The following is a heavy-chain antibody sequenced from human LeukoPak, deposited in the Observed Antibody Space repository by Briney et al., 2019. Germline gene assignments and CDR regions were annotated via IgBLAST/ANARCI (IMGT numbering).Heavy chain of an antibody. J-gene: IGHJ6*02. CDR1: GYTFTSYY. CDR3: ARQVHYYYYGMDV. CDR2: INPNTGGT. V-gene: IGHV1-2*02. Sequence: ASVKVSCKASGYTFTSYYMHWVRQAPGQGLEWMGWINPNTGGTNYAQKFQGRVTMTRDTSITTAYMELSRLRSDDTAVYYCARQVHYYYYGMDVWGQGTTVTVSS. D-gene: IGHD2-2*01.